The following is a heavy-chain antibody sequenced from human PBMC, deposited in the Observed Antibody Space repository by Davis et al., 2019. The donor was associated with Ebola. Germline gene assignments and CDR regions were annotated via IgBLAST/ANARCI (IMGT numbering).Heavy chain of an antibody. D-gene: IGHD6-13*01. CDR3: ARDNSRSSSLGEYYFDY. J-gene: IGHJ4*02. CDR1: GFTFSSYA. Sequence: GGSLRLSCAASGFTFSSYAMSWVRQAPGKGLEWVSAISGSGGSTYYADSVKGRFTISRDNSKNTLYLQMNSLRAEDTAVYYCARDNSRSSSLGEYYFDYWGQGTLVTVSS. V-gene: IGHV3-23*01. CDR2: ISGSGGST.